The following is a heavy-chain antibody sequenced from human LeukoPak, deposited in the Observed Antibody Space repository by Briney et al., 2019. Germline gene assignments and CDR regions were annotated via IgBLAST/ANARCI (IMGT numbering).Heavy chain of an antibody. CDR1: GFTFSTYD. Sequence: PGGSLRLSCAASGFTFSTYDMHWVHQAPGQGLEWVAFIQYDGSNKYYADSVKGRFTVSRDDSKNSLYLQMNSLRADDTAVYYCVKNIGYYTAGNYGNFDYWGQGTLVTVSS. V-gene: IGHV3-30*02. CDR2: IQYDGSNK. J-gene: IGHJ4*02. CDR3: VKNIGYYTAGNYGNFDY. D-gene: IGHD3-10*01.